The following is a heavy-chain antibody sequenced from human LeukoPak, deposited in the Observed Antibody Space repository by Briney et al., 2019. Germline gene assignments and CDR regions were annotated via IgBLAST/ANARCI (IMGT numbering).Heavy chain of an antibody. CDR1: GFTFRNYG. J-gene: IGHJ4*02. V-gene: IGHV3-30*18. CDR2: ISSDSSKI. Sequence: PGGSLRLSCAASGFTFRNYGMNWVRQAPGKGLEWVAVISSDSSKIYYADSVKDRFTISRDNSENAAFLQMNSLRVEDTAVYYCAKSRGPSYDHFFDSWGQGTLITVSP. CDR3: AKSRGPSYDHFFDS. D-gene: IGHD3-10*01.